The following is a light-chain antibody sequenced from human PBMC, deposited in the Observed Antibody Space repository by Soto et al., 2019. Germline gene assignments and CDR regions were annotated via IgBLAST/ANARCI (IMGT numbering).Light chain of an antibody. CDR1: SSDVGGYNY. CDR2: DVS. Sequence: QSVLTQPASVSGSPGQSITISCTGTSSDVGGYNYVSWYQQHPGKAPKLMIYDVSHRPSGVSNRFSGSKSGNTASLTISGLKAEDEADYYCSSYTSSSTLMVFGGGTKLTVL. CDR3: SSYTSSSTLMV. V-gene: IGLV2-14*01. J-gene: IGLJ2*01.